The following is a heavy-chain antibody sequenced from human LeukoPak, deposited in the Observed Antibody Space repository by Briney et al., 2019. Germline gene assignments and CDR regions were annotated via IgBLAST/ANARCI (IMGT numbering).Heavy chain of an antibody. CDR2: INHSGST. Sequence: PSETLSLTCAVYGGSFSGYYWSWIRQPPGKGLEWIGEINHSGSTNYNPSLKSRVTISVDTSKNQFSLKLSSVTAADTAVYYCARGNHRDGDFGCWFDPWGQGTLVTVSS. CDR3: ARGNHRDGDFGCWFDP. D-gene: IGHD4-17*01. V-gene: IGHV4-34*01. J-gene: IGHJ5*02. CDR1: GGSFSGYY.